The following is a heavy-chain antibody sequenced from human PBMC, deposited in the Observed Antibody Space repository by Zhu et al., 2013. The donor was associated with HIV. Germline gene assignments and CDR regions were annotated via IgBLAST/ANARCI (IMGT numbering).Heavy chain of an antibody. Sequence: QVTVMQSEAVVKKPGSSVRVSCKSAGGSFSHYAMNWVRQAPGQGFEWMGGIIPAFGVVNYAQRFQGRITISANKETSTDFLDLRSLTSGDTAVYYCARREKAYDNSGLLYYWGRGNRRSPSPQ. CDR2: IIPAFGVV. D-gene: IGHD3-22*01. CDR1: GGSFSHYA. J-gene: IGHJ4*02. V-gene: IGHV1-69*17. CDR3: ARREKAYDNSGLLYY.